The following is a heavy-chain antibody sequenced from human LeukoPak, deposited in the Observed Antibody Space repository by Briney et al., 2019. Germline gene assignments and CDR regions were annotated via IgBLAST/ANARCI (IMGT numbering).Heavy chain of an antibody. CDR2: IYYSKNT. J-gene: IGHJ4*02. D-gene: IGHD5-18*01. CDR3: VSPRGFSYGYFDY. Sequence: SETLSLTCTVSGGSISSSSAYWGWIRQPPGKGLEWIGSIYYSKNTYYNPSLKSRVTISADTSKNQFSLALGSVSATDTAVYYCVSPRGFSYGYFDYWGQGTLVTVSS. V-gene: IGHV4-39*01. CDR1: GGSISSSSAY.